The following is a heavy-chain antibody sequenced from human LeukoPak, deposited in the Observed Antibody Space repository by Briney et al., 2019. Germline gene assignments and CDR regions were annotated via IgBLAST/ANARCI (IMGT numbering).Heavy chain of an antibody. V-gene: IGHV4-59*01. CDR1: GASISGYY. CDR3: ARGRGGGGTSNNWFDP. J-gene: IGHJ5*02. CDR2: IYYTGNT. D-gene: IGHD2-15*01. Sequence: SETLSLTCTVSGASISGYYWSWIRQPPGKGLDYIGYIYYTGNTNYNPSLKSRVTISVDTSKDQFSLKLSAVTAANTAVYYCARGRGGGGTSNNWFDPWGQGTHVIVSS.